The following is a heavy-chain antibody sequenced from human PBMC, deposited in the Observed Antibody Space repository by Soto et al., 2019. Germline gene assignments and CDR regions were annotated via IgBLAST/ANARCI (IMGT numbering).Heavy chain of an antibody. Sequence: SETLSLTCTVSGGSIRSGGYYWSWVRQNPRRGLEWIGNIYYSGNTYYNPSLKSRLTISVDTSKNQFSLNLSSVAAADTAVYYCARDRLMATAGTARHYFGLDVWGQGTTVTVSS. CDR2: IYYSGNT. CDR1: GGSIRSGGYY. V-gene: IGHV4-31*03. CDR3: ARDRLMATAGTARHYFGLDV. J-gene: IGHJ6*02. D-gene: IGHD5-18*01.